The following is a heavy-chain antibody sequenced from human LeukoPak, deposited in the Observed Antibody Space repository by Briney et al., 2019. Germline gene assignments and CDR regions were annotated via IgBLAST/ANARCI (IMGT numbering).Heavy chain of an antibody. J-gene: IGHJ4*02. V-gene: IGHV1-69*06. CDR3: ARDRGSRYYFDY. CDR1: GYTFTSYY. Sequence: GASVKVSCKASGYTFTSYYMHWVRQAPGQGLEWMGGIIPIFGTANYAQKFQGRVTITADKSTSTAYMELSSLRSEDTAVYYCARDRGSRYYFDYWGQGTLVTVSS. D-gene: IGHD2-15*01. CDR2: IIPIFGTA.